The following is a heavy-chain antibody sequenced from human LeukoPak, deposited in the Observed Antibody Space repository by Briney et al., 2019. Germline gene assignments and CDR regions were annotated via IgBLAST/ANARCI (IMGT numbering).Heavy chain of an antibody. V-gene: IGHV4-59*08. J-gene: IGHJ4*02. Sequence: PSETLSLTCTVSGGPISSYYWSWIRQPPGKGLEWIGYIYYSGSTNYNPSLKSRVTISVDTSKNQFSLKLSSVTAADTAVYYCARLYCSSTSCYGIDYWGQGTLVTVSS. CDR2: IYYSGST. D-gene: IGHD2-2*01. CDR3: ARLYCSSTSCYGIDY. CDR1: GGPISSYY.